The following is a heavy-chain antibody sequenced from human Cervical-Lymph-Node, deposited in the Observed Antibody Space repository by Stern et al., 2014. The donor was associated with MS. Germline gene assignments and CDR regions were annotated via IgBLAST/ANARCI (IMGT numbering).Heavy chain of an antibody. J-gene: IGHJ4*02. CDR3: AKHACTGAACPFDL. CDR1: GDSISSYTHY. D-gene: IGHD2-8*02. Sequence: QVQLQESGPGLVKPSETLSLTCAVSGDSISSYTHYWAWIRQPPGKGLEWIGSVYYSGATYYTPSLKSPVTISVHTSKNPFSLGLNSVTAADTAVYYCAKHACTGAACPFDLWGQGTLVTVSS. V-gene: IGHV4-39*01. CDR2: VYYSGAT.